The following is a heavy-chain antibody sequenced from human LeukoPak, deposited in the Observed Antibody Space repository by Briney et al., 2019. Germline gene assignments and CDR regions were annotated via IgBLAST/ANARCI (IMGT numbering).Heavy chain of an antibody. CDR3: ARRIAVAPGVGRYWFDP. Sequence: ASVKVSCKASGYTFTSYDINWVRQATGQGLEWMGWMDPNSGNTGYAQKFQGRVTMTRNTSISTAYMELSSLRSEDTAVYYCARRIAVAPGVGRYWFDPWGQGTLVTVSS. J-gene: IGHJ5*02. CDR2: MDPNSGNT. CDR1: GYTFTSYD. D-gene: IGHD6-19*01. V-gene: IGHV1-8*01.